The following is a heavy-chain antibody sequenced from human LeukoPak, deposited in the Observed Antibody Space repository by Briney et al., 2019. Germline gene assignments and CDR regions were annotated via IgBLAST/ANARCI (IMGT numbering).Heavy chain of an antibody. CDR2: IYHSGST. J-gene: IGHJ5*02. V-gene: IGHV4-38-2*02. D-gene: IGHD3-22*01. CDR3: ARVTSGITMIVVVIGGNWFDP. CDR1: GYSISSGYY. Sequence: SETLSLTCTVSGYSISSGYYWGWIRQPPGKGLEWIGSIYHSGSTYYNPSLKSRVTISVDTSKNQFSLKLSSVTAADTAVYYCARVTSGITMIVVVIGGNWFDPWGQGTLVTVSS.